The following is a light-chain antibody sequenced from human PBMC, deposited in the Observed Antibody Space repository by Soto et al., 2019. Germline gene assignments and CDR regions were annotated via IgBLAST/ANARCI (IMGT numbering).Light chain of an antibody. Sequence: QSVLTQPPSVSGSPGQSVTISCTGTSSDVGSYNRVSWYQQPPGAAPKLIIYEVTNRPSGVPDRFSGSKSGNTASLTISGLQADDEADYYCISYTSISTGVFGGGTKVTVL. CDR2: EVT. V-gene: IGLV2-18*02. CDR1: SSDVGSYNR. CDR3: ISYTSISTGV. J-gene: IGLJ3*02.